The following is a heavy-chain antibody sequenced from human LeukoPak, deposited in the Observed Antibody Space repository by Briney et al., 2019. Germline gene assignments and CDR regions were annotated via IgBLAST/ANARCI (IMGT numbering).Heavy chain of an antibody. CDR1: GYTFSGYY. CDR2: MNPNSGNT. Sequence: GASVKVSCKASGYTFSGYYIHWVRQAPGQGLEWMGWMNPNSGNTGYAQKFQGRVTITRNTSISTAYMELSSLRSEDTAVYYCARAPRYSSSWYYFDYWGQGTLVTVSS. CDR3: ARAPRYSSSWYYFDY. V-gene: IGHV1-8*03. D-gene: IGHD6-13*01. J-gene: IGHJ4*02.